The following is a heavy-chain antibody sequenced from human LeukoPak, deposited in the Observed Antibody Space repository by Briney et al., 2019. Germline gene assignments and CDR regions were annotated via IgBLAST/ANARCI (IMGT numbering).Heavy chain of an antibody. J-gene: IGHJ5*02. CDR1: GFTFSSYE. CDR3: ARDPRVWFDP. CDR2: ISSSGSTI. Sequence: PGGSLRLSCAASGFTFSSYEMNWVRQAPGKGLEWVSYISSSGSTIYYADPVKGPFTIYRDNAKNSLYLQMNSLRAEDTAVYYCARDPRVWFDPWGQGTLVTVSS. V-gene: IGHV3-48*03.